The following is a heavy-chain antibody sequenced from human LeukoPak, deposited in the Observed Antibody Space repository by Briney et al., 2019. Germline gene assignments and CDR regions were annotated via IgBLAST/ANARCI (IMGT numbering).Heavy chain of an antibody. Sequence: GGPLRLSCAASGFTFSSYSMNWVRQAPGKGLEWVSSISSSSSYIYYADSVKGRFTISRDNAKNSLYLQMNGLRAEDSAVYYCAREENYYDSSGYSGDAFHIWVQGTMVTVSS. CDR3: AREENYYDSSGYSGDAFHI. CDR2: ISSSSSYI. V-gene: IGHV3-21*01. D-gene: IGHD3-22*01. CDR1: GFTFSSYS. J-gene: IGHJ3*02.